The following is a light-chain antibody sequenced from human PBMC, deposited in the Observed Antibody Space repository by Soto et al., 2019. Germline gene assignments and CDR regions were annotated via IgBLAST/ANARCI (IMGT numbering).Light chain of an antibody. CDR2: AVS. CDR3: KQYDYYRT. V-gene: IGKV1-5*01. Sequence: DTVNITCRASQSIAASLAWYQHKPGEEPKLLIYAVSSLETGVPSRFSGSGSGTEFSLTIRGLQPDDFATYYRKQYDYYRTVGQGNQVDI. CDR1: QSIAAS. J-gene: IGKJ1*01.